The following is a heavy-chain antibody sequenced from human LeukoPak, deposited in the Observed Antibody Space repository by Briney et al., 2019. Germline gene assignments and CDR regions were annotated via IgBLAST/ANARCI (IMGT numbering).Heavy chain of an antibody. V-gene: IGHV4-4*02. CDR3: ARATSYYDSSGYYYFPIDY. J-gene: IGHJ4*02. CDR2: IYHSGRT. D-gene: IGHD3-22*01. CDR1: GGSISSSNW. Sequence: SGTLSLICAVSGGSISSSNWWSWVRQTPGKGLEWIGEIYHSGRTNYNPSLKSRVTISVDKSKNQFSLKLSSVTAADTAVYYCARATSYYDSSGYYYFPIDYWGQGTLVTVSS.